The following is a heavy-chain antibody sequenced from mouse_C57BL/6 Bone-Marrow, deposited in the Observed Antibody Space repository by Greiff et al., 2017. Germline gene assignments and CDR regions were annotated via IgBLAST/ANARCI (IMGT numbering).Heavy chain of an antibody. Sequence: QVQLQQPGAELVKPGASVKMSCKASGYTFTSYWITWVKQRPGQGLEWIGDIYPGSGSTNYNEKFKSKATLTVDTSSSTAYMQLSSLTSEDSAVYYCARGTTVGHYWYFDVWGTGTTVTGAS. CDR3: ARGTTVGHYWYFDV. J-gene: IGHJ1*03. CDR1: GYTFTSYW. V-gene: IGHV1-55*01. CDR2: IYPGSGST. D-gene: IGHD1-1*01.